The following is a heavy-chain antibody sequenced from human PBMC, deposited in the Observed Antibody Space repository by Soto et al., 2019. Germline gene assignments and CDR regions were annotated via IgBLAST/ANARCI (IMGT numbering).Heavy chain of an antibody. CDR1: GFTFSNYG. Sequence: GGSLRLSCAASGFTFSNYGMHWVRQAPGKGLEWVAVISYDGSNKNYADSVKGRFTISRDNSKNTLYLQMNSLRAEDTAVYYCAKYYYGSGSIRAFDIWGQGTMVTVSS. CDR3: AKYYYGSGSIRAFDI. D-gene: IGHD3-10*01. V-gene: IGHV3-30*18. CDR2: ISYDGSNK. J-gene: IGHJ3*02.